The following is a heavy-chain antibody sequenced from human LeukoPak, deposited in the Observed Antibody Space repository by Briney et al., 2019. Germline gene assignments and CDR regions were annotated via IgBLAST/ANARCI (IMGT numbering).Heavy chain of an antibody. D-gene: IGHD6-13*01. CDR2: IKSDGTSI. V-gene: IGHV3-74*01. J-gene: IGHJ1*01. Sequence: GGSLRLSCAASGFTFSSYWIHWVRQAPGKGLEWVSRIKSDGTSISYADSVKGRFTISRDNSKNTLYLQMNSLRAEDTAVYYCAKDHGSLLEYFQHWGQGTLVTVSS. CDR1: GFTFSSYW. CDR3: AKDHGSLLEYFQH.